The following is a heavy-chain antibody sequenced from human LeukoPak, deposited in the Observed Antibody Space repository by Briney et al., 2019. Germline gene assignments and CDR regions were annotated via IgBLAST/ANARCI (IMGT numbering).Heavy chain of an antibody. Sequence: SETLSLTCAVYGGSFSGYYWSWIRQPPGKGLEWIGEINHSGSTNYNPSLKSRVTISVDTSKNQFSLKLSSVTAADTAVYYCARAWQSLGWFDPWGQGTLVTVSS. CDR3: ARAWQSLGWFDP. CDR2: INHSGST. CDR1: GGSFSGYY. V-gene: IGHV4-34*01. J-gene: IGHJ5*02.